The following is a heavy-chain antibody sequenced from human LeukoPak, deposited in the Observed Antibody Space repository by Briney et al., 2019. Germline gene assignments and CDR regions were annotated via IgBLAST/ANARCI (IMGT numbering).Heavy chain of an antibody. CDR3: AEGGLSSTGLDY. CDR1: GFTFSSYA. Sequence: PGGSLRLSCAASGFTFSSYAMSWVRQAPGKGLEYVSSINTATYYADSVKGRFAISRDNSKSTLYLQMNSLRAEDTAVYYCAEGGLSSTGLDYWVRGTMLSVCS. J-gene: IGHJ4*02. D-gene: IGHD1-1*01. V-gene: IGHV3-23*01. CDR2: INTAT.